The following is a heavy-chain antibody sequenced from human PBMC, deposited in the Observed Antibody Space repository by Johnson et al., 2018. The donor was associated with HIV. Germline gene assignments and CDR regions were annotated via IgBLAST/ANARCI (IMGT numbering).Heavy chain of an antibody. Sequence: VQLVESGGGLVKPGGSLRLSCAASGFTFSNVWMHWVRQAPGRGLEWVAVISYDGTNKYYADSVKGRFTISRDNAKNSLYLQMNSLRAEDTAVYYCATDIVVVLAVTGTGAAFDIWCQGTMVTVSS. D-gene: IGHD2-15*01. CDR3: ATDIVVVLAVTGTGAAFDI. J-gene: IGHJ3*02. CDR1: GFTFSNVW. CDR2: ISYDGTNK. V-gene: IGHV3-30*03.